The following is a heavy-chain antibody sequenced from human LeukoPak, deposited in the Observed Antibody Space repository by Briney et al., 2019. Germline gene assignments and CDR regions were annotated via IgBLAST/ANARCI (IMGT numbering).Heavy chain of an antibody. CDR1: GFTFSSYS. CDR3: ARENSSGWYIFSGWFDP. CDR2: ISSSSSYI. J-gene: IGHJ5*02. D-gene: IGHD6-19*01. Sequence: GGSLRLSCAASGFTFSSYSMNWVRQAPGKGLEWVSSISSSSSYIYYADSVKGRFTISRDNAKNSLYLQMNSLRAEDTAVYYCARENSSGWYIFSGWFDPWGQGTLVTVSS. V-gene: IGHV3-21*01.